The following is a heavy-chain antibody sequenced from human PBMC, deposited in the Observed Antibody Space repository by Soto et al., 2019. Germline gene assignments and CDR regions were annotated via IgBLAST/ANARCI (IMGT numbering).Heavy chain of an antibody. V-gene: IGHV3-30*04. Sequence: QVQLLESGGGVVRPGRSLRLSCAASGFSFSDYAIHWVRQAPGKGLEWVSVISYDGSMKYYADSVKGRFTISRDNAKNTVHLRLDSLKAEDTAIYYCAREVRLAAIDLAYGGQGTLVTVSS. CDR2: ISYDGSMK. CDR1: GFSFSDYA. CDR3: AREVRLAAIDLAY. D-gene: IGHD2-21*01. J-gene: IGHJ4*02.